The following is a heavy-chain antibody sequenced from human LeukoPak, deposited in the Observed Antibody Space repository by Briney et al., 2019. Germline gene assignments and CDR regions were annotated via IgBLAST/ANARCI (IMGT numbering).Heavy chain of an antibody. CDR1: GFTFGDYD. J-gene: IGHJ3*02. Sequence: GGSLRLSCAASGFTFGDYDMHWVRQATGKGLEWVSAIRSIGDRFYSGSVKGRFTISRENAKNTLYLEMNSLRVGDTAVYSCARLYSSGRYANAFDIWGQGTVVTVSS. CDR2: IRSIGDR. D-gene: IGHD6-19*01. V-gene: IGHV3-13*01. CDR3: ARLYSSGRYANAFDI.